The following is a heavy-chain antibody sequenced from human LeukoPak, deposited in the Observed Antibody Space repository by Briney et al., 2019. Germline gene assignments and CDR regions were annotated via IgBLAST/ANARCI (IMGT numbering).Heavy chain of an antibody. CDR1: VGSISSGDYY. CDR2: IFYSETT. CDR3: ARASAPYCRGANCYIDAFDI. J-gene: IGHJ3*02. D-gene: IGHD2-2*02. Sequence: SGTLSLTRTVSVGSISSGDYYWSWIRHPRGKGLEWLGHIFYSETTYYNPSLDIRVTISVDTSKNQFSLQLSSVTAADTAAYYCARASAPYCRGANCYIDAFDIWGQGTMVTVSS. V-gene: IGHV4-30-4*01.